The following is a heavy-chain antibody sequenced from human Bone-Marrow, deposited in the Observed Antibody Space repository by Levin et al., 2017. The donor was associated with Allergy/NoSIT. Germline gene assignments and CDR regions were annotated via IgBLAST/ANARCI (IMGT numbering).Heavy chain of an antibody. J-gene: IGHJ4*02. D-gene: IGHD3-10*01. V-gene: IGHV4-59*01. Sequence: PSETLSLTCSVSGGSISSYYWSWIRQSPGKGLEWIGHVYHSGSTTYNSSFKGRVTISADTSKNQFFLRLTSVTAADTAVYYCATTMVRGDKSDFWGQGIQVIVSS. CDR2: VYHSGST. CDR1: GGSISSYY. CDR3: ATTMVRGDKSDF.